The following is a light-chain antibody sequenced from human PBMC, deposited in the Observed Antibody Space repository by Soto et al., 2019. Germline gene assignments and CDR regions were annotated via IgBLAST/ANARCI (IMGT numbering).Light chain of an antibody. J-gene: IGLJ3*02. Sequence: QSALTQPASVSGSPGQSITISCIGTNSDIGRYRFVSWYQHHQGKAPKVIIYEVSNRPSGVSNRFSGSKSGNTASLTISGLQAEDEADYYCTSYTGSRSLVLFGGGTKLTVL. CDR1: NSDIGRYRF. V-gene: IGLV2-14*01. CDR2: EVS. CDR3: TSYTGSRSLVL.